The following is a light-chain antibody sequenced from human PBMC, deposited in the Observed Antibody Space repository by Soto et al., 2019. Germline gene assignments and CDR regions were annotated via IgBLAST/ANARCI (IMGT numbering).Light chain of an antibody. V-gene: IGKV3-20*01. CDR3: QNYDTSPYT. J-gene: IGKJ2*01. CDR2: GAS. Sequence: EIVLTQSPGTLSLSPGERATLSCRASQSVSSSYLAWYQQKPGQAPRLLIYGASSRATGIPGRFSGSGSGTDFTLTINRLEPEDFAVYYCQNYDTSPYTFGQGTKLEIK. CDR1: QSVSSSY.